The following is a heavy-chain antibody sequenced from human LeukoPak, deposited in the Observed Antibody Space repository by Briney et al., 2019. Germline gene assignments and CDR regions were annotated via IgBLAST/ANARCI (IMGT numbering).Heavy chain of an antibody. Sequence: GGSLRLSCAASGFTFSDYYMSWIRQAPGKGLEWVSYISSSGSTIYYADSVKGRFTISRDNAKNSLYLQMTSLRAEDTAVYYCARSRSYYYGSGSYGYWGQGTLVTVSS. J-gene: IGHJ4*02. CDR1: GFTFSDYY. CDR3: ARSRSYYYGSGSYGY. D-gene: IGHD3-10*01. V-gene: IGHV3-11*01. CDR2: ISSSGSTI.